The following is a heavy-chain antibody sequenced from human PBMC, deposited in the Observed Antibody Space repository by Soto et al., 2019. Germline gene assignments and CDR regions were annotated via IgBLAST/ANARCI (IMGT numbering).Heavy chain of an antibody. Sequence: QVQLVESRGGVVQPGRSLRLSCAASGFTFSSYAMHWVRQAPGKGLEWVAVISYDGSNKYYADSVKGRFTISRDNSKNTLYLQMNSLRAEDTALYYCARGGNLWFGEPFDYWGQGTLVTVSS. V-gene: IGHV3-30-3*01. D-gene: IGHD3-10*01. CDR2: ISYDGSNK. J-gene: IGHJ4*02. CDR3: ARGGNLWFGEPFDY. CDR1: GFTFSSYA.